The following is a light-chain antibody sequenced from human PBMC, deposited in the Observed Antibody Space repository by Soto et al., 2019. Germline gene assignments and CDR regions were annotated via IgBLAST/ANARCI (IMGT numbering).Light chain of an antibody. V-gene: IGLV2-14*03. CDR2: DVS. Sequence: QSALTQPASVAGSPRQSITISCTGTNSDVGGYNYVSWYQQHPGKAPKLMICDVSNRPSGVSNRFSGSKSGNTASLTISGLQAEDEADYYCSSYTSSSTYVFGTGTKLTVL. J-gene: IGLJ1*01. CDR1: NSDVGGYNY. CDR3: SSYTSSSTYV.